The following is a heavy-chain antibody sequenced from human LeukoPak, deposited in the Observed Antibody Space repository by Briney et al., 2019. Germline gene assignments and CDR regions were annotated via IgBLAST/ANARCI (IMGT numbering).Heavy chain of an antibody. CDR1: GGSISSYY. CDR2: IYTSGST. CDR3: ARQLYVSGSYYAPMDV. J-gene: IGHJ6*03. D-gene: IGHD3-10*01. Sequence: SETLSLTCTFSGGSISSYYWSWIRQPAGKGLEWIGRIYTSGSTYYNPSLKSRVTISVDTSKNQFSLKLSSVTAADTAVYFCARQLYVSGSYYAPMDVWGKGTTVTISS. V-gene: IGHV4-4*07.